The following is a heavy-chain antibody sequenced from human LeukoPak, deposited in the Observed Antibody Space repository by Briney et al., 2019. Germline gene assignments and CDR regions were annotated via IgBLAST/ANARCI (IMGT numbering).Heavy chain of an antibody. CDR1: GGTFSSYA. Sequence: SVKVSCKASGGTFSSYAISWVRQAPGQGLEWMGGIIPIFGTANYAQKFQGRVTITADESTSTAYMELSSLRSEDTAVYYCARDSMNYYYDSSGYYSHYYYYGMDVWGQGTTVTVSS. J-gene: IGHJ6*02. V-gene: IGHV1-69*13. CDR2: IIPIFGTA. D-gene: IGHD3-22*01. CDR3: ARDSMNYYYDSSGYYSHYYYYGMDV.